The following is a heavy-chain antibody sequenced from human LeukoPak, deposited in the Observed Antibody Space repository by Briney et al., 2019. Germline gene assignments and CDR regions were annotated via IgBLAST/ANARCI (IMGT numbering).Heavy chain of an antibody. CDR1: GYPFTGYY. CDR2: INPNSGGT. Sequence: ASVKVSFQASGYPFTGYYMHWVRQAPGQGLEWMGWINPNSGGTNYAQKFQGRVTMTRDTSISTAYMELSRLRSDDTAVYYCARDIVVVVAQNWFDPWGQGTLVTVSS. D-gene: IGHD2-15*01. CDR3: ARDIVVVVAQNWFDP. J-gene: IGHJ5*02. V-gene: IGHV1-2*02.